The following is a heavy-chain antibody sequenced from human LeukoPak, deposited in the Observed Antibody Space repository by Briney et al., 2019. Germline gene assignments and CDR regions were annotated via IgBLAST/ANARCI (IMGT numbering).Heavy chain of an antibody. V-gene: IGHV1-2*02. CDR2: INPNSGGI. Sequence: ASVKVSCKASGYTFTGYYMQWVRQAPGQGPEWMGWINPNSGGINYAQKFQGRVTMTRDTSISTAYMELSRLRSGDTAVYYCARSQTGSSFHFDYWGQGTLVTVSS. J-gene: IGHJ4*02. CDR1: GYTFTGYY. D-gene: IGHD3-9*01. CDR3: ARSQTGSSFHFDY.